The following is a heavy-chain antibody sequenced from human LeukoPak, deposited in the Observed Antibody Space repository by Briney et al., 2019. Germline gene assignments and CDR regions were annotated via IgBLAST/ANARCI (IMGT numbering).Heavy chain of an antibody. Sequence: ASVKVSCKVSGYTLTEFSMHWVRQAPGQGLEWMGGFDPEDGETIYAQKFQGRVTMTEDTSTDTAYMELSSLTSEDTAVYYCATLANHYGDIDYWGQGTLVTVSS. D-gene: IGHD4-17*01. CDR3: ATLANHYGDIDY. V-gene: IGHV1-24*01. CDR1: GYTLTEFS. CDR2: FDPEDGET. J-gene: IGHJ4*02.